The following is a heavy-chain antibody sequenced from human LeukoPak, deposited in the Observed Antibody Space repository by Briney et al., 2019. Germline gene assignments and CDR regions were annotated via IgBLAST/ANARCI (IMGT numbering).Heavy chain of an antibody. CDR3: ARGGEDYYDSSGYYLPFDY. Sequence: GSSVKVSCKASGGTFSSYAIGWVRQAPGQGLEWMGGIIPIFGTANYAQKFQGRVTITADESTSTAYMELSSQRSEDTAVYYCARGGEDYYDSSGYYLPFDYWGQGTLVTVSS. D-gene: IGHD3-22*01. CDR2: IIPIFGTA. V-gene: IGHV1-69*01. CDR1: GGTFSSYA. J-gene: IGHJ4*02.